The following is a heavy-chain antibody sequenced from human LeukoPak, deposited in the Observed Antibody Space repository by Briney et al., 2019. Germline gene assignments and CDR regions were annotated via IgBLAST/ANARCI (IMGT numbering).Heavy chain of an antibody. J-gene: IGHJ6*02. CDR2: IIPILGIA. CDR3: ASYYDSSGYPQTEAYYYYGMDV. V-gene: IGHV1-69*04. D-gene: IGHD3-22*01. Sequence: SVKVSCKASGGTFSSYAISWVRQAPGQGLERMGRIIPILGIANYAQKFQGRVTITADKSTSTAYMELSSLRSEDTAVYYCASYYDSSGYPQTEAYYYYGMDVWGQGTTVTVSS. CDR1: GGTFSSYA.